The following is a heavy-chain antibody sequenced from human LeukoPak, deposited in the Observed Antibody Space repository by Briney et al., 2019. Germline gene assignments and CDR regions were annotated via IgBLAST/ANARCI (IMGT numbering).Heavy chain of an antibody. D-gene: IGHD5-18*01. CDR2: IYYSGST. V-gene: IGHV4-39*01. CDR1: GGSISSSSYF. Sequence: PSETLSLTCTVSGGSISSSSYFWGWIRQPPGKGLEWIGSIYYSGSTYYNPSLKSRVTISVDTSKNQFSLKLSSVTAADTAVYYCASHSGYSYGYPFDYWGQGTLVTVSS. CDR3: ASHSGYSYGYPFDY. J-gene: IGHJ4*02.